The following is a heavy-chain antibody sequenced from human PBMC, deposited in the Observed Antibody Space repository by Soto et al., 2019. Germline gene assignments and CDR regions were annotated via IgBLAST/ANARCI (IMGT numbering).Heavy chain of an antibody. V-gene: IGHV1-46*01. CDR2: IHPSDGDT. CDR3: AREAGSFDF. CDR1: GYTFTSHY. J-gene: IGHJ4*02. D-gene: IGHD6-25*01. Sequence: QVQLVQSGTEVKKPGASVKVSCKTSGYTFTSHYMHWVRQAPGQGLEWMGLIHPSDGDTAYAQRFRGRVTMTRDASTSTVYMELNNLTSEDTAVFYCAREAGSFDFWGQGTQITVPS.